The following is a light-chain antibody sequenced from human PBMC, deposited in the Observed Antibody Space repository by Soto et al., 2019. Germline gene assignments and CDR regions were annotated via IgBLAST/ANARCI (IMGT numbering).Light chain of an antibody. J-gene: IGKJ2*01. V-gene: IGKV3-15*01. CDR3: QQYNDWPPYT. Sequence: EIVLTQSPAALSVSPGERATLSCRASESVRSNLAWFQQKPGQAPRLLIFGASTRATGIPTRFTGSGSGTEFTLTIGSLQSEDLAVYYCQQYNDWPPYTFGQGTKLEMK. CDR1: ESVRSN. CDR2: GAS.